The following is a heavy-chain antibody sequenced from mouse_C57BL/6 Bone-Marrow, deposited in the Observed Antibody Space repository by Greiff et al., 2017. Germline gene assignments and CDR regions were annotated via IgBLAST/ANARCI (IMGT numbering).Heavy chain of an antibody. Sequence: QVQLQQSGAELVRPGTSVKMSCKASGYTFTNYWIGWAKQRPGHGLEWIGDIYPGGGYPNYNEKFKGKATLTADKSSSTAYMQFSSLTSEDSAIYYCARFGYFYFDYWGQGTTLTVSS. V-gene: IGHV1-63*01. CDR2: IYPGGGYP. J-gene: IGHJ2*01. CDR1: GYTFTNYW. CDR3: ARFGYFYFDY.